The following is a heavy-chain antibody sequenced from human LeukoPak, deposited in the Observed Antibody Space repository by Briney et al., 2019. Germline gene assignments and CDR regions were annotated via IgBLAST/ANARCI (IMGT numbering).Heavy chain of an antibody. CDR2: IYSDNT. J-gene: IGHJ6*03. V-gene: IGHV3-66*03. D-gene: IGHD3-10*01. CDR3: AKMGKTENHYGSGRFSYYYYMDV. Sequence: GGSLRLSCTVSGFTVSSNSMSWVRQAPGKGLEWVSFIYSDNTHYADSVKGRFTISRDNSKNTLYLQMNSLRAEDTAVYYCAKMGKTENHYGSGRFSYYYYMDVWGKGTTVTISS. CDR1: GFTVSSNS.